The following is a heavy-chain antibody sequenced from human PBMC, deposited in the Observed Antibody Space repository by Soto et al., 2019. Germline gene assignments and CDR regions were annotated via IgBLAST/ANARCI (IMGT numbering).Heavy chain of an antibody. CDR2: IRSKANSYAT. CDR1: GFTFSGSA. CDR3: TRLLDGYCSGGSCYSTDSGWFDP. V-gene: IGHV3-73*01. J-gene: IGHJ5*02. D-gene: IGHD2-15*01. Sequence: GGSLRLSCAASGFTFSGSAMHWVRQASGKGLEWVGRIRSKANSYATAYAASVKGRFTISRDDSKKTAYLQMNRLKTDDKAAYYCTRLLDGYCSGGSCYSTDSGWFDPWGQGTLVTVSS.